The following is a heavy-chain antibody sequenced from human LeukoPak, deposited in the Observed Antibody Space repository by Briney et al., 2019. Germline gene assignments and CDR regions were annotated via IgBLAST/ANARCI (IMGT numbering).Heavy chain of an antibody. CDR2: IYYSGST. CDR1: GGSISSYY. D-gene: IGHD5-18*01. Sequence: SETLSLTCTVSGGSISSYYWSWIRQPPGKGLEWIGYIYYSGSTNYNPSLKSRVTISVDTSKNQFSLKLSSVTAADTAVYYCARQNVDTAMVWPWGQGTLVTVSS. J-gene: IGHJ5*02. CDR3: ARQNVDTAMVWP. V-gene: IGHV4-59*08.